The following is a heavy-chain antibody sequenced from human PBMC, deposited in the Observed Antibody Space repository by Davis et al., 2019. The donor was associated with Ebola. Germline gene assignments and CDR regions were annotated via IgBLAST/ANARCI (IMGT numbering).Heavy chain of an antibody. J-gene: IGHJ5*01. V-gene: IGHV1-69*04. Sequence: SVKVSCKTSGDTFGEYGYNWIQQAPGQRLEWMGRILPILGATNYAQNFQGRVTVTADKSTYTAYLELSSLRSEDTAVYYCARGILAEGLDSWGQGTLVTVSS. CDR2: ILPILGAT. CDR1: GDTFGEYG. CDR3: ARGILAEGLDS.